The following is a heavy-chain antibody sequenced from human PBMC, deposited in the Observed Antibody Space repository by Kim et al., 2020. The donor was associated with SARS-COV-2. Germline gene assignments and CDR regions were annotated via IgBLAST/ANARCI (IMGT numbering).Heavy chain of an antibody. V-gene: IGHV1-24*01. CDR2: FDPEDGET. CDR1: GYTLTELS. Sequence: ASVKVSCKVSGYTLTELSMHWVRQAPGKGLEWMGGFDPEDGETIYAQKFQGRVTMTEDTSTDTAYMELSSLRSEDTAVYYCATGMGFGVVTPSWFDPWGQGTLVTVSS. J-gene: IGHJ5*02. D-gene: IGHD3-3*01. CDR3: ATGMGFGVVTPSWFDP.